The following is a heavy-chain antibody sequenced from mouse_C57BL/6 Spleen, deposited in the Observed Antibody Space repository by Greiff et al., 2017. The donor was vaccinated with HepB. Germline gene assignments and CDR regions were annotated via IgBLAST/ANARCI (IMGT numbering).Heavy chain of an antibody. CDR2: ISDGGSYT. CDR1: GFTFSSYA. J-gene: IGHJ1*03. Sequence: EVKLVESGGGLVKPGGSLKLSCAASGFTFSSYAMSWVRQTPEKRLEWVATISDGGSYTYYPDNVKGRFTISRDNAKNNLYLQMSHLKSEDTAMYYCANYYGSSYGYFDVWGTGTTVTVSS. CDR3: ANYYGSSYGYFDV. V-gene: IGHV5-4*03. D-gene: IGHD1-1*01.